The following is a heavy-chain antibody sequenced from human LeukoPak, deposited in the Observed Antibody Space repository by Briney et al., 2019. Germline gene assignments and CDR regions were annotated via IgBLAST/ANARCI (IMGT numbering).Heavy chain of an antibody. J-gene: IGHJ4*02. CDR1: GFTLSTYW. V-gene: IGHV3-7*01. Sequence: PGGSLRLSCAASGFTLSTYWMSWVRQAPGKGLEWVANIKQDGSEKYYVDSVKGRFTISRDNAKNSLYLQMNSLRAEDTAVYYCAREFQWEYYFDYWGQGTLVTVSS. CDR3: AREFQWEYYFDY. CDR2: IKQDGSEK. D-gene: IGHD1-26*01.